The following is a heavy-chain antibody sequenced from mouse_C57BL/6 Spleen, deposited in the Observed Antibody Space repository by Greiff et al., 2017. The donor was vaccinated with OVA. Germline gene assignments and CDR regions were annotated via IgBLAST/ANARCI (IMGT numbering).Heavy chain of an antibody. Sequence: QVQLQQSGAELVKPGASVKISCKASGYAFSSYWMNWVKQRPGKGLEWIGQIYPGDGDTNYNGKFKGKATLTADKSSSTAYMQLSSLTSEDSAVYFCARPRRSSGAYFDYWGQGTTLTVSS. J-gene: IGHJ2*01. CDR3: ARPRRSSGAYFDY. D-gene: IGHD3-2*02. V-gene: IGHV1-80*01. CDR2: IYPGDGDT. CDR1: GYAFSSYW.